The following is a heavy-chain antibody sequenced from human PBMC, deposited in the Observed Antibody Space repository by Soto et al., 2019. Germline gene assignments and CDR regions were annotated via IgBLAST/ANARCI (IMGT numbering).Heavy chain of an antibody. CDR2: ISTTSFTI. CDR3: ARDRCYDGTCYSASDS. Sequence: GGSLRLSCAASGFRFSTYNMDWVRQAPGKGPEWIAHISTTSFTIYYADSVKGRFTISRDNDRNSLYLEMNSLRDEDTAVYYCARDRCYDGTCYSASDSWGQGTLVTVSS. CDR1: GFRFSTYN. J-gene: IGHJ5*01. D-gene: IGHD2-15*01. V-gene: IGHV3-48*02.